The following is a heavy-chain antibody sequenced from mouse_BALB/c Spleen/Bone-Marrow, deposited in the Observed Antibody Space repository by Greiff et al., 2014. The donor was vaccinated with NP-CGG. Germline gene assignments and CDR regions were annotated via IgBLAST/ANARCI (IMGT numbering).Heavy chain of an antibody. J-gene: IGHJ4*01. Sequence: QVQLQQSGPELVKPGASVRISCKASGYTFTSYYIHWVKQRPGQGLEWIGWIYPGNVNTKYNEKFKGKATLTADKSSSTAYMQLSSLTSEDSAVYFCARDTMDYLGQGTSVTVSS. CDR2: IYPGNVNT. CDR1: GYTFTSYY. V-gene: IGHV1S56*01. CDR3: ARDTMDY.